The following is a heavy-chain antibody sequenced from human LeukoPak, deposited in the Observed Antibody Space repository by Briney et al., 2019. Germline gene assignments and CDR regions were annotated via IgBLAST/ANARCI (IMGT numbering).Heavy chain of an antibody. CDR3: AIELAVAFGEEAFDI. D-gene: IGHD6-19*01. CDR1: GYSFTSYW. Sequence: GESLKISCKGSGYSFTSYWIGWVRQMPGKGLEWMGIIYPGDSDTRYSPSFQGQVTISADKSISTAYLQWSSLKASDTAMYYCAIELAVAFGEEAFDIWGQGTMVTVSS. J-gene: IGHJ3*02. V-gene: IGHV5-51*01. CDR2: IYPGDSDT.